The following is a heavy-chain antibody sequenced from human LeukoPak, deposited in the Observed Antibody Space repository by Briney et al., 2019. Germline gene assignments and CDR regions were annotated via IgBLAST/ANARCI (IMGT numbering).Heavy chain of an antibody. CDR3: ARHQGSSGFDP. CDR2: IYTSGST. D-gene: IGHD6-25*01. V-gene: IGHV4-4*09. J-gene: IGHJ5*02. CDR1: GGSISSYY. Sequence: SETLSLTCTVSGGSISSYYWSWIRQPPGKGLEWIGYIYTSGSTNYNPSLKSRVTISVATSKTQFSLTLSPVTAADTAVYYCARHQGSSGFDPWGQGTLVTVSS.